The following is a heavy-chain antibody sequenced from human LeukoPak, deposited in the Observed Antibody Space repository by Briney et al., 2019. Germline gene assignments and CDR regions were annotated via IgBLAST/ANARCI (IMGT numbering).Heavy chain of an antibody. Sequence: SETLSLTCTVSGGSIISYYWSWIRQPPGKGLEWIGYIYYSGSTNYNPSLKSRVTISVDTSKNQFSLKLSSVTAADTAVYYCARVVYCSSTSCYPYYYYYMDVWGKGTTVTVSS. J-gene: IGHJ6*03. CDR1: GGSIISYY. D-gene: IGHD2-2*01. CDR2: IYYSGST. V-gene: IGHV4-59*01. CDR3: ARVVYCSSTSCYPYYYYYMDV.